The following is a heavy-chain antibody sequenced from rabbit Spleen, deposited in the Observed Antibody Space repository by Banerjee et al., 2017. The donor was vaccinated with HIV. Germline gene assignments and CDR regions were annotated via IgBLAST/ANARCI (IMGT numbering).Heavy chain of an antibody. CDR1: GFSFSNKAV. CDR3: ARGVYDDYDTYYFDL. CDR2: INAVTGKA. Sequence: QSLEESGGGLVKPEGSLKLSCTASGFSFSNKAVMCWVRQAPGKGLEWIACINAVTGKAVYASWAKGRFTFSKTSSTTVTLQVTSLTAADTATYFCARGVYDDYDTYYFDLWGPGTLVT. V-gene: IGHV1S40*01. J-gene: IGHJ4*01. D-gene: IGHD2-1*01.